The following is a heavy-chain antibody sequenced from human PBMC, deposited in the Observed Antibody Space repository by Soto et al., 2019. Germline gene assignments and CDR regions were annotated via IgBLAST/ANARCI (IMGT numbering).Heavy chain of an antibody. CDR1: GFDFEDYV. Sequence: VGSLRLSCAAAGFDFEDYVMHWVRQVPGKGLEWVSLTNSDGTDSYYMDSVKGRFTISRDNAKSTLYLQMDRLRPEDTALYFCAKSSYYYGSSPLDHWGQGTLVTVSS. CDR3: AKSSYYYGSSPLDH. CDR2: TNSDGTDS. D-gene: IGHD3-22*01. J-gene: IGHJ4*02. V-gene: IGHV3-43D*04.